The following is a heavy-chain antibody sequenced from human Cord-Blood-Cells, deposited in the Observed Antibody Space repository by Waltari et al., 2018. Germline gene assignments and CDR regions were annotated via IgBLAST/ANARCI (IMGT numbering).Heavy chain of an antibody. CDR2: ISGSGGST. CDR1: GFTFSSYA. J-gene: IGHJ4*02. V-gene: IGHV3-23*01. CDR3: AKGDYRGSYYKVDH. Sequence: EVQLLESGGGLVQPGGSLRLSCAASGFTFSSYAMSWVRQAPGKGLEWVSAISGSGGSTYYADSVKGRFTISRDNAKNTLYLQMNSLRAEDTAVYYCAKGDYRGSYYKVDHWGQGTLVTVSS. D-gene: IGHD3-10*01.